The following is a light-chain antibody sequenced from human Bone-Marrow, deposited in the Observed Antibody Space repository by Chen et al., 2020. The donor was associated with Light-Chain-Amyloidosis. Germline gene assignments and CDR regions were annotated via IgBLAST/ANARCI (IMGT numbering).Light chain of an antibody. J-gene: IGLJ2*01. CDR1: DLPTKY. Sequence: SYELTQPPSVSVSPGQTARITCSGDDLPTKYAYWYQQKQGQAPVLVIHRDTERPSGIPERFSGSSSGATATLTISRVQAEDEADYHCQSADSSGTYEVIFGGGTKLTVL. CDR2: RDT. V-gene: IGLV3-25*03. CDR3: QSADSSGTYEVI.